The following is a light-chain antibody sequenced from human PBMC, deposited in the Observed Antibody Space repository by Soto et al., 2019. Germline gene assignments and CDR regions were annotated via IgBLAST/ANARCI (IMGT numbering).Light chain of an antibody. Sequence: CVSLGESATLSCRASQSVSSNYLAWYQQRPGQAPGLLIYGASSRATGIPDRFSGSGSGTDFPLTICRLEPEDSAVYCCQQSSSDPLSFGGGTKVDIK. CDR3: QQSSSDPLS. V-gene: IGKV3-20*01. CDR2: GAS. CDR1: QSVSSNY. J-gene: IGKJ4*01.